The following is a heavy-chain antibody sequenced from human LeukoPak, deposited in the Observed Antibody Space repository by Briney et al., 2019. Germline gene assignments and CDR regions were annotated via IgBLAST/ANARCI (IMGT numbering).Heavy chain of an antibody. CDR1: GYSISSGYY. Sequence: SETLSLTCTVSGYSISSGYYWGWIRQPPGKGLECIGSIYHSGSTYYNPSLKSRVTISVDTSKNQFSLKLSSVTAADTAVYYCARGPPRKYYYDNSGYLFDYWGQGTLVTVSS. J-gene: IGHJ4*02. V-gene: IGHV4-38-2*02. CDR3: ARGPPRKYYYDNSGYLFDY. CDR2: IYHSGST. D-gene: IGHD3-22*01.